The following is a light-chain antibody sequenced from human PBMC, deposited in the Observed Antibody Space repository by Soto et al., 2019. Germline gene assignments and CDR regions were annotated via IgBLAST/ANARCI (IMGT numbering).Light chain of an antibody. CDR2: GAS. J-gene: IGKJ1*01. CDR1: QSVSNNY. CDR3: QQYGNSLPWT. Sequence: EIVLTQSPGTLSLSPGERATLSCRASQSVSNNYLGWYQQKPGQAPRLLVYGASRRATGIPDRFRGSGSGTDFTLTISGLEAEDIAVYYCQQYGNSLPWTFGQGTKVEIK. V-gene: IGKV3-20*01.